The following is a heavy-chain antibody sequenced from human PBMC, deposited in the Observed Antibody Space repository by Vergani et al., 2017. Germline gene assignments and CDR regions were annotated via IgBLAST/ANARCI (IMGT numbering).Heavy chain of an antibody. CDR1: ADSISSGSYY. Sequence: QLQLQQSGPGLVKPSETLFLTCTVSADSISSGSYYWGWIRQPPGKSLEWIGSIYYSGLTYYNPSLKRRVAISVDTSKNQFSLKVTSVTAADTAVYFCARQRPGSGGSPGDFDDWGQGILVTVSS. J-gene: IGHJ4*02. CDR2: IYYSGLT. D-gene: IGHD6-19*01. V-gene: IGHV4-39*01. CDR3: ARQRPGSGGSPGDFDD.